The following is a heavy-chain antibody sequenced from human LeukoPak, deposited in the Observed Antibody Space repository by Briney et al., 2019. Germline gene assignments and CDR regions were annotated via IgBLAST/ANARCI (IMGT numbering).Heavy chain of an antibody. D-gene: IGHD4-23*01. J-gene: IGHJ4*02. V-gene: IGHV5-51*01. CDR3: ARRSHYGANRLYYFDY. CDR1: GYSFTSYW. Sequence: RGESLKISCKGSGYSFTSYWIGWVRQMPGKGLEWMGIIYPGDSDTRYSPSFQGQVTISADNSISTAYLQWSSLKASDTAIYYCARRSHYGANRLYYFDYWGQGTLVTVSS. CDR2: IYPGDSDT.